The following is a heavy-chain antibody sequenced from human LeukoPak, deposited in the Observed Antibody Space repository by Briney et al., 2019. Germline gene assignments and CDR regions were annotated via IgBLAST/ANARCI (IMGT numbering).Heavy chain of an antibody. CDR1: GGSVSSGSYY. V-gene: IGHV4-61*01. CDR3: ARGLYYYDSSGYL. J-gene: IGHJ5*02. CDR2: IYYSGST. D-gene: IGHD3-22*01. Sequence: PSETLSLTCTVSGGSVSSGSYYWSWIRQPPGKGLEWIGYIYYSGSTNYNPSLKSRVTISVDTSKNQFSLKLSSVTAADTAVYYCARGLYYYDSSGYLWGQGTLVTVSS.